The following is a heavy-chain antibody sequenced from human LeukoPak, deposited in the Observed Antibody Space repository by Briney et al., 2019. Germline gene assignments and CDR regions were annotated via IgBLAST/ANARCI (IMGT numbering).Heavy chain of an antibody. J-gene: IGHJ4*02. CDR2: IKQDGSDM. Sequence: PGGSLRLSCAPSGFTFSSYWMSWVRQAPGKGREWVANIKQDGSDMYYVDSVKGRFTISRDNTMNSLYLQMNSLRAEDTAVYYCARGGSWSVDSWGQGTLVTVSS. V-gene: IGHV3-7*05. CDR1: GFTFSSYW. D-gene: IGHD6-19*01. CDR3: ARGGSWSVDS.